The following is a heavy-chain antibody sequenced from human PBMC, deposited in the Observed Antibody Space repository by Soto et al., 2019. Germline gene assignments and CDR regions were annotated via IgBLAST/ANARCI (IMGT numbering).Heavy chain of an antibody. CDR3: ARDFVVVVAAPEHYYYYYMDV. D-gene: IGHD2-15*01. CDR1: GYTFTSYG. V-gene: IGHV1-18*01. J-gene: IGHJ6*03. CDR2: ISAYNGNT. Sequence: QVQLVQSGAEVKKPGASVKASCKASGYTFTSYGISWVRQAPGQGLEWMGWISAYNGNTNYAQKLQGRVTMTTDTSTSTAYMELRSLRSDDTAVYYCARDFVVVVAAPEHYYYYYMDVWGKETTVTVSS.